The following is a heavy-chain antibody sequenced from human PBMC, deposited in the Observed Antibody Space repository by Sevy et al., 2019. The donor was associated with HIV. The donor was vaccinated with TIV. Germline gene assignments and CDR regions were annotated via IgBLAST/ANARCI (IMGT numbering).Heavy chain of an antibody. CDR2: ISAYNGNT. Sequence: ASVKVSCKASGYTFTSYGISWVRQAPGQGLEWMGWISAYNGNTNYVQKLQGRVTMTTDTSTSTAYMELRSLRSDDTAVYYCARKIEDYVWGSYRYPGGMDAWGQRTTVTVSS. J-gene: IGHJ6*02. V-gene: IGHV1-18*01. CDR1: GYTFTSYG. CDR3: ARKIEDYVWGSYRYPGGMDA. D-gene: IGHD3-16*02.